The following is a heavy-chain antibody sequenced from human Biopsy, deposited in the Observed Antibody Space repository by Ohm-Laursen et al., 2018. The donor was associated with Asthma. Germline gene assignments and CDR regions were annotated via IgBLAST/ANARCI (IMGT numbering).Heavy chain of an antibody. V-gene: IGHV1-69*13. Sequence: SVKVSCKSLGGTFNTYVIGWGRQAPGEGHEWMGGINSVFGTTTYPQKFQDRVTITADDSTSTVYMELSSLRSEDTAVYYCARKAGSCISSTCYSLDFWGQGTLVTVSS. D-gene: IGHD2-15*01. CDR1: GGTFNTYV. J-gene: IGHJ4*02. CDR2: INSVFGTT. CDR3: ARKAGSCISSTCYSLDF.